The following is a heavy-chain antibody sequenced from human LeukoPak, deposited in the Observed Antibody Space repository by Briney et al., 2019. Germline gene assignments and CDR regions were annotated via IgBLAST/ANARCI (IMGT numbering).Heavy chain of an antibody. J-gene: IGHJ4*02. CDR1: GFSFSDYW. Sequence: GGSLRLSCAASGFSFSDYWMHWVRQTPGKGLVWVSRLNADGSYTNYADSVKGRFTISRDNAKNTLYLHLDNVRAEDTAVYYCARVRGAVAGRGAPDYWGQGTLVTVSS. CDR2: LNADGSYT. V-gene: IGHV3-74*01. D-gene: IGHD6-19*01. CDR3: ARVRGAVAGRGAPDY.